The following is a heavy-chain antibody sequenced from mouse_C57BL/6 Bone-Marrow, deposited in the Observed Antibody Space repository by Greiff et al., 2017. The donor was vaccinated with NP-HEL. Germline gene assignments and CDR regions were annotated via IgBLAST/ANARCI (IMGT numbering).Heavy chain of an antibody. Sequence: VQLKQSGPELVKPGASVKISCKASGYSFTDYNMNWVKQSNGKSLEWIGVINPNYGTTSYNQKFKGKATLTVDQSSSTAYMQLNSLTSEDSAVYYCARALFYGGYYEEVPYWGQGTTLTVSS. D-gene: IGHD2-3*01. CDR2: INPNYGTT. CDR3: ARALFYGGYYEEVPY. V-gene: IGHV1-39*01. CDR1: GYSFTDYN. J-gene: IGHJ2*01.